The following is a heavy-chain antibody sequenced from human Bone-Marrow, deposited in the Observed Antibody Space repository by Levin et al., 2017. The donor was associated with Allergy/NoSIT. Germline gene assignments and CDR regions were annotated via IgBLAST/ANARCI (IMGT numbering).Heavy chain of an antibody. CDR2: VKSTTDGGTT. V-gene: IGHV3-15*01. D-gene: IGHD3-16*01. J-gene: IGHJ4*01. CDR3: CTEGGSH. CDR1: GFTFRHAY. Sequence: GGSLRLSCAASGFTFRHAYLAWVRQAPGKGLEWVGRVKSTTDGGTTDYATVVKDRFIISRDDSQNVLYLQMNSLTIEDTAVYYCCTEGGSHWGRGTLVTVSS.